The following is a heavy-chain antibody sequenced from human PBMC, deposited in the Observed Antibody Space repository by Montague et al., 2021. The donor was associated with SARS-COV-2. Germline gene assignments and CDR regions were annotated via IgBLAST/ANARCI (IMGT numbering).Heavy chain of an antibody. J-gene: IGHJ4*02. CDR1: GFTFSEYH. V-gene: IGHV3-48*02. CDR3: ARDSGTTGADDY. Sequence: SLRLSCAASGFTFSEYHMTWVRQAPGKGLQWVSYISRDSAEVYYXESVKGRFSISRDNDRSALYLQLNNLRNEDTATYYCARDSGTTGADDYWGQGTLVVVSS. D-gene: IGHD1-1*01. CDR2: ISRDSAEV.